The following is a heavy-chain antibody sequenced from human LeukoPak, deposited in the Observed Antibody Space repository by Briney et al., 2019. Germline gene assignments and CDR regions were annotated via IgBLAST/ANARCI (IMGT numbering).Heavy chain of an antibody. CDR2: ISSSGITM. J-gene: IGHJ4*02. CDR1: GFTFSDYY. CDR3: ARVYSSSSGLNY. V-gene: IGHV3-11*04. Sequence: GGSLRLSCAASGFTFSDYYMTWIRQAPGKGLEWVSYISSSGITMYYADSVKGRFTISRDNAKNSLYLQMNSLRAEGTAVYYCARVYSSSSGLNYWGQGTLVTVSS. D-gene: IGHD6-6*01.